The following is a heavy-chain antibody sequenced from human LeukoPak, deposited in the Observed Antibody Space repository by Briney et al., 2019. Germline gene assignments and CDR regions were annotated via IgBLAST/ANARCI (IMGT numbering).Heavy chain of an antibody. CDR3: ARNSNFVWFDP. V-gene: IGHV4-39*01. CDR2: IYYSGST. Sequence: SETLSLTCTVSGGSISSSSYYWGWIRQPPGKGLEWIGSIYYSGSTYYNPSLKSRVTISVDTSKNQFSLKLSSVTAADTAVYYCARNSNFVWFDPWGQGTLVTSPQ. CDR1: GGSISSSSYY. D-gene: IGHD4-11*01. J-gene: IGHJ5*02.